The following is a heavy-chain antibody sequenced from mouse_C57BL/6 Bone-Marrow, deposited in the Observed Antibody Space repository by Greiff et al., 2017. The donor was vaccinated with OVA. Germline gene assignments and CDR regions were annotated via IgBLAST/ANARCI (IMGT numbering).Heavy chain of an antibody. CDR2: INPNYGST. CDR1: GYSFTDYN. V-gene: IGHV1-39*01. Sequence: EVQLQQSGPELVKPGASVKISCKASGYSFTDYNMNWVKQSNGKSLEWIGVINPNYGSTSYNQKFKGKATLTVDQSSSTAYMQLNSLTSEDSAVYYCAFYYGSSYSYFDVWGTGTTVTVSS. D-gene: IGHD1-1*01. CDR3: AFYYGSSYSYFDV. J-gene: IGHJ1*03.